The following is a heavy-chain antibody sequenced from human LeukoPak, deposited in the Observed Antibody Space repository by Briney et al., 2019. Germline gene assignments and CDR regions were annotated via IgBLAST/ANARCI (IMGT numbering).Heavy chain of an antibody. CDR1: GGSISSYY. J-gene: IGHJ5*02. CDR2: IYYSGST. V-gene: IGHV4-59*01. D-gene: IGHD5/OR15-5a*01. Sequence: SETLSLTCTVSGGSISSYYWSWIRQPPGKGLEWIGYIYYSGSTNYNPSLKSRVTISVDTSKNQFSLKLSSVTAADTAVYYCARAVSVSWFDPWGQGTLVTVSS. CDR3: ARAVSVSWFDP.